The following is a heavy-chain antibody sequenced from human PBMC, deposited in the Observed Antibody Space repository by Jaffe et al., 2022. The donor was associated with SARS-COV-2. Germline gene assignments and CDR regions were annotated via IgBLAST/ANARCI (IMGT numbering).Heavy chain of an antibody. V-gene: IGHV4-61*02. D-gene: IGHD3-16*01. CDR3: ARSLEGGWLISGMDV. CDR1: GGSISSGSYY. J-gene: IGHJ6*02. Sequence: QVQLQESGPGLVKPSQTLSLTCTVSGGSISSGSYYWSWIRQPAGKGLEWIGRIYTSGSTNYNPSLKSRVTISVDTSKNQFSLKLSSVTAADTAVYYCARSLEGGWLISGMDVWGQGTTVTVSS. CDR2: IYTSGST.